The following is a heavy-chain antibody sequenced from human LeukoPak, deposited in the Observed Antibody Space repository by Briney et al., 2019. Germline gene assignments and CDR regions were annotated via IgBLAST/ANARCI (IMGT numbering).Heavy chain of an antibody. CDR3: ARDTATALTRFKFDY. Sequence: SETLSLTCAVYGGSFSGYYRSWIRQPPGKGLEWIGEINHSGSTNYNPSLKSRVTISVDTSKNQFSLKLSSVTAADTAVYYCARDTATALTRFKFDYWGQGTLVTVSS. D-gene: IGHD3-10*02. J-gene: IGHJ4*02. V-gene: IGHV4-34*01. CDR1: GGSFSGYY. CDR2: INHSGST.